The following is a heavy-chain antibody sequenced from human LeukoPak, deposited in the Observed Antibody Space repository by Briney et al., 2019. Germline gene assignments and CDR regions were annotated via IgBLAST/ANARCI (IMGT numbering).Heavy chain of an antibody. J-gene: IGHJ4*02. CDR3: ARRVGTMVRGVIITYNFDY. V-gene: IGHV4-34*01. CDR2: INHSGST. CDR1: GGSFSGYY. Sequence: SETLSLTCAVYGGSFSGYYWSWIRQPPGKGLEWIGEINHSGSTNYNPSLKSRVTISVDTSKNQFSLKLSPVTAADTAVYYCARRVGTMVRGVIITYNFDYWGQGTLVTVPS. D-gene: IGHD3-10*01.